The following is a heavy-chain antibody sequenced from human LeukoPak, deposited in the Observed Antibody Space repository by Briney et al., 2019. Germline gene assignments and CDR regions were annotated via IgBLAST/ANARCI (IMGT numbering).Heavy chain of an antibody. CDR3: ARGTSYSSSSLWFDP. V-gene: IGHV4-34*01. CDR1: GGSFSGYY. D-gene: IGHD6-6*01. Sequence: PSETLSLTCAVYGGSFSGYYWSWIRQPPGKGLEWIGEINHSGGTNNNPSLKSRVTMSVDTSRNQFSLKLSSVTAADTAVYYCARGTSYSSSSLWFDPWGQGTLVTVSS. CDR2: INHSGGT. J-gene: IGHJ5*02.